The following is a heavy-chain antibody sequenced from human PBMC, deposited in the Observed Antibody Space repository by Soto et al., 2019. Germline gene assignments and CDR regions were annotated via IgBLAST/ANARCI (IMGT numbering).Heavy chain of an antibody. J-gene: IGHJ4*02. CDR1: GFTFRIHG. CDR2: INSNAVTT. CDR3: AREADFASSGYVLDY. V-gene: IGHV3-23*01. D-gene: IGHD3-22*01. Sequence: GGSLRLSCAASGFTFRIHGMSWVRQAPGKGPEWISTINSNAVTTHYADSVKGRFTISRDDAKDSLFLQMNSLRADDTAAYYCAREADFASSGYVLDYWGLGTLVTVSS.